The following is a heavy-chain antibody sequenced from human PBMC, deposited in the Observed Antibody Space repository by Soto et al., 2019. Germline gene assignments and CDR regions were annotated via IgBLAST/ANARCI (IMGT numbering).Heavy chain of an antibody. V-gene: IGHV3-7*01. Sequence: GGSLRLSCVASGFTFGSYWMSWVRQAPGKGLEWVANIKQDGSKKYYVDSVKGRFTISRDNAKNSLYLEMNSLRAEDTAVYYCARATCSSSTCYAVYFDSWGQGTLVTVSS. J-gene: IGHJ4*02. CDR1: GFTFGSYW. CDR2: IKQDGSKK. CDR3: ARATCSSSTCYAVYFDS. D-gene: IGHD2-2*01.